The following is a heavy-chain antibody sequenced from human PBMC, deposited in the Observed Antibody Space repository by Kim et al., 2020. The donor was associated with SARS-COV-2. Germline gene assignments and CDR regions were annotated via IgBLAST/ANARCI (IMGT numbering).Heavy chain of an antibody. CDR3: ARGFLVQGVHPPWFDP. J-gene: IGHJ5*02. CDR2: INTNTGNP. V-gene: IGHV7-4-1*02. Sequence: ASVKVSCKASGYTFTSYAMNWVRQAPGQGLEWMGWINTNTGNPTYAQGFTGRFVFSLDTSVSTAYLQISSLKAEDTAVYYCARGFLVQGVHPPWFDPWGQGTLVTVSS. D-gene: IGHD3-10*01. CDR1: GYTFTSYA.